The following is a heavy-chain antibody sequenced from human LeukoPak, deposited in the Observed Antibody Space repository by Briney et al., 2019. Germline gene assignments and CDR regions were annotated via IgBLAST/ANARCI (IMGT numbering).Heavy chain of an antibody. J-gene: IGHJ4*02. Sequence: GRSLRLSCAASGFTFSSYGMHWVRQAPGKGLEWVAVIWYDGSNKYYADSVKGRFTISRDNSKNTLYLQMSSLRAEDTAVYYCARPGVVVTATYFDYWGQGTLVTVSS. D-gene: IGHD2-21*02. CDR3: ARPGVVVTATYFDY. CDR1: GFTFSSYG. V-gene: IGHV3-33*01. CDR2: IWYDGSNK.